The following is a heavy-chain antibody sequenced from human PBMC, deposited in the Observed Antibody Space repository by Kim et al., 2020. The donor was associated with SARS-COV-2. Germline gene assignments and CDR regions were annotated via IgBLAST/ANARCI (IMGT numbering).Heavy chain of an antibody. J-gene: IGHJ4*02. D-gene: IGHD3-22*01. CDR2: ISAYTANT. CDR3: AGDYYDSSGYYKSPYY. Sequence: ASVKVSCKASGYTFSSYGLAWVRQAPGQGLEWMGWISAYTANTHYSQKFQGRVTMTTDTSTNTVYMELRSLTSDDTAVYYCAGDYYDSSGYYKSPYYWGQ. CDR1: GYTFSSYG. V-gene: IGHV1-18*01.